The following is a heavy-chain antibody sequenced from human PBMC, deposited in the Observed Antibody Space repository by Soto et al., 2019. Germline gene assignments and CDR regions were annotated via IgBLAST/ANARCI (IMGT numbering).Heavy chain of an antibody. CDR2: INPSGGYT. J-gene: IGHJ5*02. V-gene: IGHV1-46*03. Sequence: QVQLVQSGAEVKKPGASVKVACKASGYTFSSYYMNWVRQAPGQGLEWLGIINPSGGYTTYAQGFRGRATMIGDRSTTTVRGVLGSVPSDDKAADYCAGGGSIFVVTGPYVPWGEGAVVTVSS. CDR1: GYTFSSYY. D-gene: IGHD2-21*02. CDR3: AGGGSIFVVTGPYVP.